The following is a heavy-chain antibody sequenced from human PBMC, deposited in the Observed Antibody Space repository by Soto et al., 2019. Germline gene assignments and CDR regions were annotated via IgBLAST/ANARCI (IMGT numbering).Heavy chain of an antibody. J-gene: IGHJ6*02. CDR3: AREDKSSGYYYIRPHYGMDV. CDR1: GGSFSGYY. V-gene: IGHV4-34*01. D-gene: IGHD3-22*01. Sequence: SETLSLTCAVYGGSFSGYYWSWIRQPPGKGLEWIGEINHSGSTNYNPSLKSRVTISVDTSKNQFSLKLSSVTAADTAVYYCAREDKSSGYYYIRPHYGMDVWGQGTTVTVSS. CDR2: INHSGST.